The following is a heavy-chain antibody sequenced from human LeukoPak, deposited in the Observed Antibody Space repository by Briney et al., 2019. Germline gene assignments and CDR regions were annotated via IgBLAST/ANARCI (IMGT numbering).Heavy chain of an antibody. D-gene: IGHD3-3*01. CDR2: IHNSGTT. Sequence: SETLSLTCAVSGGPFSGYFWSWIRQSSGKGLEWIGEIHNSGTTNYNPSLNSRVTISVDTSKNQFSLKLSSVTAADTAVYYCARGSFRDFDYWGQGTLVTVSS. CDR3: ARGSFRDFDY. V-gene: IGHV4-34*01. J-gene: IGHJ4*02. CDR1: GGPFSGYF.